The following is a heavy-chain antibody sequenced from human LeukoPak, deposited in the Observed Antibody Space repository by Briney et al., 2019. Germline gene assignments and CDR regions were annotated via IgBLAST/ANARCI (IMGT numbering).Heavy chain of an antibody. Sequence: SETLSLTCAVYGGSFSGYYWSWIRQPPGKGLEWIGEINHSGSTNYNPSLKSRVTISVDTSKNQFSLKLSSVTAADTAVYYCARPRTYYYDSSGYYYAYWSQGTLVTVSS. J-gene: IGHJ4*02. D-gene: IGHD3-22*01. CDR1: GGSFSGYY. CDR3: ARPRTYYYDSSGYYYAY. CDR2: INHSGST. V-gene: IGHV4-34*01.